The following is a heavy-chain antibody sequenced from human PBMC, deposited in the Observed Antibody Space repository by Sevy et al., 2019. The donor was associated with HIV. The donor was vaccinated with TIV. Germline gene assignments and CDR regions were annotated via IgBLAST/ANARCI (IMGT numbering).Heavy chain of an antibody. CDR3: AGGGQETPLVHQDY. V-gene: IGHV3-48*01. J-gene: IGHJ4*02. D-gene: IGHD3-16*01. CDR2: ISSSSSTI. Sequence: GGSLRLSCAASGFTFSNFNMNWVRQAPGKGLEWVSYISSSSSTIFYAVSLKGRFTISRDSARNSLYLQMNSLRAEDTAVYYCAGGGQETPLVHQDYWGQGTLVTVSS. CDR1: GFTFSNFN.